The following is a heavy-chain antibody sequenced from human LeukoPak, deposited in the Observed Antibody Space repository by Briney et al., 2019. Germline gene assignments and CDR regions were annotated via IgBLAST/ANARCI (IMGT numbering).Heavy chain of an antibody. CDR3: ARQEDVVVVAAIPRFDY. CDR2: IYYSGST. D-gene: IGHD2-15*01. CDR1: GGSISSSSCY. Sequence: SETLSLTCTVSGGSISSSSCYWGWIRQPPGKGLEWIGSIYYSGSTYYNPSLKSRVTISVDTSKNQFSLKLSSVTAADTAVYYCARQEDVVVVAAIPRFDYWGQGTLVTVSS. J-gene: IGHJ4*02. V-gene: IGHV4-39*01.